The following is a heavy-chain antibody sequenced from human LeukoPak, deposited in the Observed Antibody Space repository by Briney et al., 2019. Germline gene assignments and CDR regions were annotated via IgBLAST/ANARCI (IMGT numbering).Heavy chain of an antibody. J-gene: IGHJ4*02. CDR2: ISNSGDDT. D-gene: IGHD6-6*01. CDR3: AKTWYSTSMYY. Sequence: QPGGSLRLSCAASGFTLRNYAMSWVGRAPGKGLKGVSVISNSGDDTYYADSVKGRFTISRDNSRNMLYLQMNSLRAEDTAVYYCAKTWYSTSMYYWGQGTLVAVSS. V-gene: IGHV3-23*01. CDR1: GFTLRNYA.